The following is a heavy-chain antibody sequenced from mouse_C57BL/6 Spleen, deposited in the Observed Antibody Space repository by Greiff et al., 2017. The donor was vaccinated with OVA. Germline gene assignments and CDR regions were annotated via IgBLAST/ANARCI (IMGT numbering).Heavy chain of an antibody. CDR3: AREWGPGTGFFDY. D-gene: IGHD4-1*01. V-gene: IGHV1-82*01. CDR2: IYPGDGDT. CDR1: GYSFSSSW. Sequence: VKLMESGPELVKPGASVKISCKASGYSFSSSWMNWVKQRPGKGLEWIGRIYPGDGDTNYNGKFKGKATLTADKSSSTAYMQLSSLTSEDSAVYCCAREWGPGTGFFDYWGQGTTLTVSS. J-gene: IGHJ2*01.